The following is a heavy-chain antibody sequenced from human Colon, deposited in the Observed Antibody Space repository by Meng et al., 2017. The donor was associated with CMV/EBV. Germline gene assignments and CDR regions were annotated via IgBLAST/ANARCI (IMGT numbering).Heavy chain of an antibody. CDR1: GGPISSNIYY. Sequence: GSLRLSCSVSGGPISSNIYYWGWIRQPPGKGLEWIGSIYYTGNTYYNPSLKSRVTISVDSSKNQVSLSLNSVTAADTAMYYCARETVAAAAIDAFDIWGQGTMVTVSS. D-gene: IGHD2-2*01. V-gene: IGHV4-39*07. CDR2: IYYTGNT. J-gene: IGHJ3*02. CDR3: ARETVAAAAIDAFDI.